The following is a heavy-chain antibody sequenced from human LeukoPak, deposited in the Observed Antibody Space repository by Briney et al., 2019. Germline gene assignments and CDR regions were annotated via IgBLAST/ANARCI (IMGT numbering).Heavy chain of an antibody. CDR3: ARGGYYYDSGGYSSDAFDI. J-gene: IGHJ3*02. CDR1: GGSISSGGYS. D-gene: IGHD3-22*01. Sequence: SQTLSLTCAVSGGSISSGGYSWSWIRQPPGKGLEWIGYIYHSGSTYYNPSLKSRVTISVDRSKNQFSLKLSSVTAVDTAVYYCARGGYYYDSGGYSSDAFDIWGQGTMVTVSS. V-gene: IGHV4-30-2*01. CDR2: IYHSGST.